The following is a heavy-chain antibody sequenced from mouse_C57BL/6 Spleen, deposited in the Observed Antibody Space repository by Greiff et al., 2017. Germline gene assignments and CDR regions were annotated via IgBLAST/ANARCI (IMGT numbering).Heavy chain of an antibody. CDR2: IDPENGDT. D-gene: IGHD1-1*01. V-gene: IGHV14-4*01. CDR1: GFNIKDDY. CDR3: TTAHYGSPFAY. J-gene: IGHJ3*01. Sequence: EVQLQQSGAELVRPGASVKLSCTASGFNIKDDYMHWLKQRPEQGLEWIGWIDPENGDTEYASKFQGKATITADTSSNTAYLQLSSLTSEDTAVYYCTTAHYGSPFAYWGQGTLVTVSA.